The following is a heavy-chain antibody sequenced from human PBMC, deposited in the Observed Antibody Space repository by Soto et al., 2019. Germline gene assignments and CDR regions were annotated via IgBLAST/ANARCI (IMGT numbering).Heavy chain of an antibody. CDR1: GFTFSSYG. D-gene: IGHD3-22*01. CDR3: AKGEHYYDSSGYYYY. J-gene: IGHJ4*02. V-gene: IGHV3-30*18. CDR2: ISYDGSNK. Sequence: GGSLRLSCAASGFTFSSYGMHWVRQAPGKGLEWVAVISYDGSNKYYADSVKGRFTISRDNSKNTLYLQMNSLRAEDTAVYYCAKGEHYYDSSGYYYYWGQGTLVTVSS.